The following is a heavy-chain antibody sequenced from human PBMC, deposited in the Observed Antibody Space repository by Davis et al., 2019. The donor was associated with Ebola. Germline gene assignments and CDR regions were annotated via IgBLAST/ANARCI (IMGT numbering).Heavy chain of an antibody. D-gene: IGHD3-3*01. CDR2: ISYDGSNK. V-gene: IGHV3-30*03. Sequence: GGSLRLSCAASGFTFSSYGMHWVRQAPGKGLEWVAVISYDGSNKYYADSVKGRFTISRDNSKNTLYLQMNSLRAEDTAVYYCARDDTYYDFWSGYRSSTFDYWGQGTLVTVSS. CDR3: ARDDTYYDFWSGYRSSTFDY. J-gene: IGHJ4*02. CDR1: GFTFSSYG.